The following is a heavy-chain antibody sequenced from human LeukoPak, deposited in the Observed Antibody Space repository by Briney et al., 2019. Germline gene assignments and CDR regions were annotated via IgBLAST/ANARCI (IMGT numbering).Heavy chain of an antibody. CDR3: ARGSSSWYGRNWFDP. D-gene: IGHD6-13*01. V-gene: IGHV3-64*01. CDR2: ISSNGGST. CDR1: GLTFSSYA. Sequence: GGSLRLSRAASGLTFSSYAMHWVRQAPGKGLEYVSAISSNGGSTYYANSVKGRFTISRDNSKNTLYLQMGSLRAEDMAVYYCARGSSSWYGRNWFDPWGQGTLVTVSS. J-gene: IGHJ5*02.